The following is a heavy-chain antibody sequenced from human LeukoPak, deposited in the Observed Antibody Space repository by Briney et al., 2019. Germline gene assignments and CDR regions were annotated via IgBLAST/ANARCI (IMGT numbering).Heavy chain of an antibody. CDR3: ARDFGGNSDF. CDR1: GFTVSSYW. V-gene: IGHV3-74*01. CDR2: MNVEGSVT. D-gene: IGHD4-23*01. J-gene: IGHJ4*02. Sequence: GGSLRPSCAPYGFTVSSYWIHWVRQLPGKGRVWVSRMNVEGSVTSYTDFVKGRFSIDRDIAKNTLYMQMNTLTAEDTAVYYCARDFGGNSDFWGQGTLVTVSS.